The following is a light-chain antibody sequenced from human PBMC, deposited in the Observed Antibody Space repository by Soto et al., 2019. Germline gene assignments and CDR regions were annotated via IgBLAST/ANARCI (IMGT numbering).Light chain of an antibody. Sequence: QSALTQPRSVSGSPGQSVTISCTGTSSDVDGYKYVSWYQQYPGKAPKRIIYDVTKRPSGVHDRFSGSKSGYTASLTISGLQTDDEADYYCCFYTGSYTWVFGGGTKLTVL. J-gene: IGLJ3*02. CDR1: SSDVDGYKY. V-gene: IGLV2-11*01. CDR3: CFYTGSYTWV. CDR2: DVT.